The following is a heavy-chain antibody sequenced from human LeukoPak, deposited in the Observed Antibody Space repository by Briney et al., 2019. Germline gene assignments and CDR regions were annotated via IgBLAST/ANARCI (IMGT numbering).Heavy chain of an antibody. V-gene: IGHV3-21*04. Sequence: GGSLRLSCAASGFTFSSYSMNWVRQAPGKGLEWVSSISSSSSYIYYADSVKGRFTISRDNAKNSLYLQMNSLRAEDTAVYYCAKGTSHLYYYYMDVWGKGTTVTVSS. D-gene: IGHD2-2*01. CDR3: AKGTSHLYYYYMDV. CDR2: ISSSSSYI. CDR1: GFTFSSYS. J-gene: IGHJ6*03.